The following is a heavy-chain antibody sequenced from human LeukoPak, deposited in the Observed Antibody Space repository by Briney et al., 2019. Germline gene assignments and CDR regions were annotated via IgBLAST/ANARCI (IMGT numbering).Heavy chain of an antibody. J-gene: IGHJ3*02. CDR1: GGSFSGYY. CDR3: ARREVFAAFDI. V-gene: IGHV4-34*01. D-gene: IGHD3-10*02. CDR2: ISHSGST. Sequence: PSETLSLTCAVYGGSFSGYYWSWIRQPPGKGLEWIGEISHSGSTDYNPSLKSRVTISVDTSKNQFSLKLSSVTAADTAVYYCARREVFAAFDIWGQGTMVTVSS.